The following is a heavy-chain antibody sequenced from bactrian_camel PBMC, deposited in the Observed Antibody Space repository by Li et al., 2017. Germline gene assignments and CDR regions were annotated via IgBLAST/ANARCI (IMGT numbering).Heavy chain of an antibody. CDR3: AVDRKRICAYYSGGYSDIDRYFGY. D-gene: IGHD2*01. CDR2: INSGGGST. V-gene: IGHV3S40*01. Sequence: DVQLVESGGNLVQPGGSLRLSCAASGLVFSNYDMSWVRQAPGKGLEWVSAINSGGGSTYYADSVKGRFTISRDNAKNTLYLQMNSLKSKDTARYYCAVDRKRICAYYSGGYSDIDRYFGYWGRGTQVTVS. CDR1: GLVFSNYD. J-gene: IGHJ6*01.